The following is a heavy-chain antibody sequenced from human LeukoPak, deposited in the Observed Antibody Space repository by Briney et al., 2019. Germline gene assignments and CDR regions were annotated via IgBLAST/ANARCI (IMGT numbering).Heavy chain of an antibody. CDR3: AAEGYSSSSFFDY. CDR1: GFTFTSSA. CDR2: IVVGSGNT. Sequence: ASVKVSCKASGFTFTSSAVQWVRQARGQRLEWIGWIVVGSGNTNYAQKFQERVTITRDMSTSTAYMELSSLRSEGTAVYYCAAEGYSSSSFFDYWGQGTLVTVSS. D-gene: IGHD6-13*01. J-gene: IGHJ4*02. V-gene: IGHV1-58*01.